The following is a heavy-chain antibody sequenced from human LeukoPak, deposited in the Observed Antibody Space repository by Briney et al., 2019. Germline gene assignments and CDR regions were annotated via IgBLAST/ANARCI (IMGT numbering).Heavy chain of an antibody. CDR2: IYHSGSS. D-gene: IGHD6-13*01. J-gene: IGHJ4*02. CDR3: VRHAPSAPYFDS. Sequence: SGTLSLTCTVSGGSVSSDNWWSWVRQPPGQGLEWIGEIYHSGSSNYNPSLKSRVTMSVDKSKNQVSLRLSSVTAADTAVFYCVRHAPSAPYFDSWGQGSLVTVS. V-gene: IGHV4-4*02. CDR1: GGSVSSDNW.